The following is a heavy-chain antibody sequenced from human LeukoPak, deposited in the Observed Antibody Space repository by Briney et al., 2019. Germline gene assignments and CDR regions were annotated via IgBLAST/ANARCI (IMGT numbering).Heavy chain of an antibody. CDR1: GGSISSGGYY. CDR3: ARSVVYDSSGYYSFFDY. CDR2: IYCSGST. J-gene: IGHJ4*02. Sequence: PSQTLSLTCTVSGGSISSGGYYWTWIRQHPGKGLVWIGYIYCSGSTYYNPSLKSRVTISVDTSKNQFSLKLSSVTAADTAVYYCARSVVYDSSGYYSFFDYWGQGTLVTVSS. V-gene: IGHV4-31*03. D-gene: IGHD3-22*01.